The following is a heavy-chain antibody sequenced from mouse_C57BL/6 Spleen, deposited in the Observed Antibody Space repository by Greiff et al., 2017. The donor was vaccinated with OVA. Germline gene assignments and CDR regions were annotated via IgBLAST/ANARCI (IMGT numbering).Heavy chain of an antibody. V-gene: IGHV2-6*03. J-gene: IGHJ4*01. CDR2: IWSDGST. D-gene: IGHD1-2*01. CDR1: GFSLTSYG. Sequence: VQVVESGPGLVAPSQSLSITCTVSGFSLTSYGVHWVRQPPGKGLEWLVVIWSDGSTTYNSALKSRLSISNDNSKSQVFLKMNSLQTDDTAMYYCARGGTTAFYAMDYWGQGTSVTVSS. CDR3: ARGGTTAFYAMDY.